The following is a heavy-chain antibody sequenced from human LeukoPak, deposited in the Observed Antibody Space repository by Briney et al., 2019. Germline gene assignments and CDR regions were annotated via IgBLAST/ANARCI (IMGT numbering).Heavy chain of an antibody. Sequence: GSLRLSCAASGFTVSSNYMSWVRQPPGKGLEWIGDISYSGSTYYNPSLRSRVTISVDTSKNQFSLKLSSVTATDTAVYYCASGGSSSWYRWFDPWGQGTLVTVSS. CDR2: ISYSGST. V-gene: IGHV4-59*02. CDR1: GFTVSSNY. CDR3: ASGGSSSWYRWFDP. D-gene: IGHD6-13*01. J-gene: IGHJ5*02.